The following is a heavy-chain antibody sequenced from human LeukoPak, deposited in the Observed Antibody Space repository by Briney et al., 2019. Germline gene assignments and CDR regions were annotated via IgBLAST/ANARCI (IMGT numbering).Heavy chain of an antibody. V-gene: IGHV5-51*01. CDR3: ARPPSRGYSSSFEY. Sequence: GKSLKISCKGSGYSFPTYWIAWVRQMPGKGLEWMGIIYPDESNIRYSPSFQGQVTISADKTISTAYLQWSSLKASDTAMYYCARPPSRGYSSSFEYWGQGILVTVSS. CDR2: IYPDESNI. CDR1: GYSFPTYW. J-gene: IGHJ4*02. D-gene: IGHD2-2*03.